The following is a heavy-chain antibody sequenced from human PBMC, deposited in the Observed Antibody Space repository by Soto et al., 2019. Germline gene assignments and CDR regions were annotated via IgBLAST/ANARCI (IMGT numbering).Heavy chain of an antibody. V-gene: IGHV1-69*01. J-gene: IGHJ6*02. CDR3: AGDIVVVPAAIPLYGMDV. D-gene: IGHD2-2*02. CDR2: IIPIFGTA. CDR1: GGTFSSYA. Sequence: QVQLVQSGAEVKKPGSSVKVSCKASGGTFSSYAISWVRQAPGQGLEWMGGIIPIFGTANYAQKFQGGVTITADESTSTAYMELSSLRSEDTAVYYCAGDIVVVPAAIPLYGMDVWGQGTTVTVSS.